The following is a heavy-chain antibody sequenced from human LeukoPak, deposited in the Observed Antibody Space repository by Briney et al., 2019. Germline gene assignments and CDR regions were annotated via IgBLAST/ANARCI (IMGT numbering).Heavy chain of an antibody. Sequence: SETLSLTCTVSGYSISSGYYWGWIRQPPGKGLEWIGSIYHSGSTYYNPSLKSRVTISVETSKNQFSLKLSSVTAADTAVYYCARAGGSSGYYAGDFDIWGQGTMVTVSS. CDR3: ARAGGSSGYYAGDFDI. D-gene: IGHD3-22*01. V-gene: IGHV4-38-2*02. CDR1: GYSISSGYY. CDR2: IYHSGST. J-gene: IGHJ3*02.